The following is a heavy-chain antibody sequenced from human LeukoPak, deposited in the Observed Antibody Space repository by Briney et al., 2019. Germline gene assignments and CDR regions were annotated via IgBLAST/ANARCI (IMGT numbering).Heavy chain of an antibody. Sequence: GGSLRLSCEASGFTFNNYTMSWVRQAPGKGLEWVSTISRSGGSTYYADSVKGRFTISRDNSKNMLYLQMNSLRAEDTAVYYCAKDQDWPTAMITNWGQGTLVTVSS. J-gene: IGHJ4*02. V-gene: IGHV3-23*01. CDR2: ISRSGGST. D-gene: IGHD5-18*01. CDR1: GFTFNNYT. CDR3: AKDQDWPTAMITN.